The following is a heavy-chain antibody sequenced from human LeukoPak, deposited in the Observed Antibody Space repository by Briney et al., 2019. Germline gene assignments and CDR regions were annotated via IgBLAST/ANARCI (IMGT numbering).Heavy chain of an antibody. CDR3: ARDRAANQDWVEFDP. CDR1: ALRVSDYS. J-gene: IGHJ5*02. D-gene: IGHD3/OR15-3a*01. Sequence: GESLTLSWAVSALRVSDYSVSWVRQPPGKGLEWVGLIRDSGEAFYADFARGRFAISRDESENTLYLQMNSLRVEDTAVYFCARDRAANQDWVEFDPWGQGTPVIVSS. CDR2: IRDSGEA. V-gene: IGHV3-66*03.